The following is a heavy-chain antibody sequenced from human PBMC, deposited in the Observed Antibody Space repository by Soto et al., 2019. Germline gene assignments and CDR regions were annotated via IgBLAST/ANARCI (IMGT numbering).Heavy chain of an antibody. V-gene: IGHV3-23*01. CDR3: SKDSGVGRAVACTVDEVVY. CDR1: GFTFSSYA. D-gene: IGHD6-19*01. CDR2: ISGSGGST. Sequence: EVQLLESGGGLVQPGGSLRLSCAASGFTFSSYAMSWVRQAPGKGLEWVSAISGSGGSTYYADSVKGRFTFSRDNSKNTLYLQMSSLRAEDTAVYYCSKDSGVGRAVACTVDEVVYWGPGTLVAVSS. J-gene: IGHJ4*02.